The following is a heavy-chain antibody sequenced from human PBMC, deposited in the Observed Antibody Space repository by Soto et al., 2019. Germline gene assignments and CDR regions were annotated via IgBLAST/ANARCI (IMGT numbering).Heavy chain of an antibody. Sequence: PSETLSLTCTVSGGSLSSGGYYWSWIRQHTGKGLEWIGYIYYSGSTYYNPSLKSQITISVDTSKNQFSLKLSSVTAADTAVYYCARGDYYDSSGYYPFDYWGQGTLVTVSS. J-gene: IGHJ4*02. V-gene: IGHV4-31*01. CDR2: IYYSGST. D-gene: IGHD3-22*01. CDR3: ARGDYYDSSGYYPFDY. CDR1: GGSLSSGGYY.